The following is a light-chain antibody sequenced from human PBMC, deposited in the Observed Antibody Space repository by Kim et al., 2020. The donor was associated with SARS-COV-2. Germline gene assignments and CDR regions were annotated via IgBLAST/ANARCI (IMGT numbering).Light chain of an antibody. CDR3: QQSYSSPDT. V-gene: IGKV1-39*01. J-gene: IGKJ2*01. Sequence: CASGGDIGILTCRASQNIDKYLNWYQQKPGKAPNVLIYTTSTLQSGVPSRFSGSGSGTDFTLTISSLQPEGFATYFCQQSYSSPDTFGPGTELEI. CDR1: QNIDKY. CDR2: TTS.